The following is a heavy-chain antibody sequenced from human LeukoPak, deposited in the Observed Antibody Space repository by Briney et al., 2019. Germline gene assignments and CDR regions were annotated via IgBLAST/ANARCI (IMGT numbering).Heavy chain of an antibody. J-gene: IGHJ4*02. Sequence: ASVKLSRKACGYILTSYGIRWVRQPAAQGLEWMGCISAYKGNTNFAQKLQGRVNNTTDTSTSTAYMELRSLRSDDTAVYYCARGIAVAGADFDYWGQGTLVTVSS. D-gene: IGHD6-19*01. CDR3: ARGIAVAGADFDY. CDR1: GYILTSYG. V-gene: IGHV1-18*01. CDR2: ISAYKGNT.